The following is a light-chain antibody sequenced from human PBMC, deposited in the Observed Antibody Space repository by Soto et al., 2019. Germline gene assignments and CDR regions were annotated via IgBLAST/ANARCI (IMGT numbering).Light chain of an antibody. CDR1: QSVSNN. Sequence: EIVLTQSPATLSVFPGEKATLSCGASQSVSNNLAWYHQKPGQAPRPLIYCASTRATGVPARFSGHGPGTELTLPTGSLQSEGSSIYYCQQYSSWPFTFGPGTKVAIE. CDR2: CAS. V-gene: IGKV3-15*01. J-gene: IGKJ3*01. CDR3: QQYSSWPFT.